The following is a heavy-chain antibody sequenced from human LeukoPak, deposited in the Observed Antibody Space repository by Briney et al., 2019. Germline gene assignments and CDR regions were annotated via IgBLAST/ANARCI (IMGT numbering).Heavy chain of an antibody. Sequence: SVKVSCKASGGTFSSYAISWVRQAPAQGLEWMGGIIPIFGTANYAQKFQGRVTITTDESTSTAYMELSSLRSEDTAVYYCARDNYAGANWFDPWGQGTLVTVSS. CDR1: GGTFSSYA. CDR2: IIPIFGTA. CDR3: ARDNYAGANWFDP. D-gene: IGHD1-7*01. V-gene: IGHV1-69*05. J-gene: IGHJ5*02.